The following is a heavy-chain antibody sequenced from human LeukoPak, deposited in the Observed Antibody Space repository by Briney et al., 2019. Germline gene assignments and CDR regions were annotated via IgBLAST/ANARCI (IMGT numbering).Heavy chain of an antibody. V-gene: IGHV3-7*03. CDR1: GFTFSGSW. D-gene: IGHD2-2*01. CDR2: IRPDGSEK. Sequence: QAGGSLRLSCVASGFTFSGSWMSWVRQRPGNVLEWVANIRPDGSEKQYVDTVKGRFTFTRDNAKNSVYLEMNSLRAEDTAVYYCLPFTRSSFAFRFDNWGQGTLVTVSS. J-gene: IGHJ4*02. CDR3: LPFTRSSFAFRFDN.